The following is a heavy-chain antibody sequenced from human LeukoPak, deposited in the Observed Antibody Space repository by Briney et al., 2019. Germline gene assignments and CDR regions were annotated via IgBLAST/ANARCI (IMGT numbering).Heavy chain of an antibody. CDR2: ISWNSGSI. CDR3: AKAAGGSYSSYFDY. J-gene: IGHJ4*02. CDR1: GFTFDDYA. V-gene: IGHV3-9*01. Sequence: GGSLRLSCAASGFTFDDYAMHWVRQAPGKGLEWVSGISWNSGSIVYADSVKGRFTISRDNAKNSLYLQMNSLRAEDTALYYCAKAAGGSYSSYFDYWGQGTLVTVSS. D-gene: IGHD1-26*01.